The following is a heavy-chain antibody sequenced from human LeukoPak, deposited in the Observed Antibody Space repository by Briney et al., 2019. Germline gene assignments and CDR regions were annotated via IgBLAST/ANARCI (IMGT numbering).Heavy chain of an antibody. Sequence: GGSLRLSCTASGFTFGDYAMSWFRQAPGKGLEWVGFIRSKAYGGTTEYAASVKGRFTISRDDSKSIGYLQMNSLKTEDTAVYYCTRGHGDIVATTFDYWGQGTLVTVSS. CDR2: IRSKAYGGTT. CDR1: GFTFGDYA. CDR3: TRGHGDIVATTFDY. V-gene: IGHV3-49*03. J-gene: IGHJ4*02. D-gene: IGHD5-12*01.